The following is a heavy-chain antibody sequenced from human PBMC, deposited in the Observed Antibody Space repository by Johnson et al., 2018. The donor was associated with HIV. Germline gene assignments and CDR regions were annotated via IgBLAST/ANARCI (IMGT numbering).Heavy chain of an antibody. CDR2: ISGSGGST. Sequence: QVQLVESGGGLVKPGGSLRLSCAASGFTFSDYYMSWIRQAPGKGLEWVSAISGSGGSTYYADSVKGRFTISRDNAKNSLYLQMNSLRAEDTALYFCAKDIRVKELRFLERLLVRGIFDIWGQGTMVTVSA. CDR3: AKDIRVKELRFLERLLVRGIFDI. V-gene: IGHV3-11*01. J-gene: IGHJ3*02. CDR1: GFTFSDYY. D-gene: IGHD3-3*01.